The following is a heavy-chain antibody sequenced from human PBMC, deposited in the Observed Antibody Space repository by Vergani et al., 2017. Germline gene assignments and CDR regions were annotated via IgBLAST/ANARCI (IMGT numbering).Heavy chain of an antibody. CDR3: ARGSLRYYYYGMDV. Sequence: EVQLVESGGGLVQPGGSLRLSCAASGFTFSSYEMNWVRQAPGKGLEWVSYISSSGSTIYYANSVKGRFTISRDNAKNSLYLQMNSLRAEDTAVYYCARGSLRYYYYGMDVWGQGTTVTVSS. CDR2: ISSSGSTI. CDR1: GFTFSSYE. J-gene: IGHJ6*02. V-gene: IGHV3-48*03.